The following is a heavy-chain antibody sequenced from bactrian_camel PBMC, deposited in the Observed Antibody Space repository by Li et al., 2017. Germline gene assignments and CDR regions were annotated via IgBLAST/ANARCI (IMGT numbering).Heavy chain of an antibody. Sequence: VQLVESGGGSVQPGGSLTLSCAASEEATCMGYFRQRPGQEREGVAVIDKDGTTIYRDSVKGRFTISQDNAQGTVYLQMNDLKPSDTAMYYCAADENYCYLEYEYKIWGQGTQVTVS. J-gene: IGHJ4*01. CDR1: EEATC. V-gene: IGHV3S53*01. CDR3: AADENYCYLEYEYKI. D-gene: IGHD1*01. CDR2: IDKDGTT.